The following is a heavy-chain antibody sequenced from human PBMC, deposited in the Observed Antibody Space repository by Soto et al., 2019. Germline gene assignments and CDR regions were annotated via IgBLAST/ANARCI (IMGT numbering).Heavy chain of an antibody. CDR2: ISGSGGST. CDR1: GFTFSSYA. V-gene: IGHV3-23*01. J-gene: IGHJ6*03. D-gene: IGHD3-3*01. Sequence: GGSLRLSCAASGFTFSSYAMSWVRQAPGKGLEWVSAISGSGGSTYYADSVKGRFTISRDNSKNTLYLQMNSLRAEDTAVYYCAKDNYEDYDFWSGYYYYYYYYMDVWGKGTTVTVSS. CDR3: AKDNYEDYDFWSGYYYYYYYYMDV.